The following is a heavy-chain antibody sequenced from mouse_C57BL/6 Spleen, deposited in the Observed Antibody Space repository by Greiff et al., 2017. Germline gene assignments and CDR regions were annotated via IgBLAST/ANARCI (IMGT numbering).Heavy chain of an antibody. J-gene: IGHJ3*01. V-gene: IGHV1-64*01. Sequence: QVQLQQPGAELVKPGASVTLSCTASGYTFTSYWMHWVKQRPGQGLEWIGMIHPNSGSTNYNEKFKSKATLTVDKSSSTAYMQLSSLTSEDSAVYDCARGCEYDWFAYWGQGTLVTVSA. CDR1: GYTFTSYW. CDR2: IHPNSGST. CDR3: ARGCEYDWFAY. D-gene: IGHD2-4*01.